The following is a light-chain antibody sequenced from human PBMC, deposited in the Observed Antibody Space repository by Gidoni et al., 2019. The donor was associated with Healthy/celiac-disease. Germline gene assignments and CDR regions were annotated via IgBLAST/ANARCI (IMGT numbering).Light chain of an antibody. J-gene: IGLJ1*01. V-gene: IGLV3-9*01. CDR1: NIGSKH. CDR3: QVWDSSTGV. Sequence: SYELTQPLSVSVALGPTARMTCGGNNIGSKHVHWYQQKPGQAPVVVIYRDSQRPSGIPERFSGSNSGNTATLTISRAKAGDEADYYCQVWDSSTGVFGTGTKITVL. CDR2: RDS.